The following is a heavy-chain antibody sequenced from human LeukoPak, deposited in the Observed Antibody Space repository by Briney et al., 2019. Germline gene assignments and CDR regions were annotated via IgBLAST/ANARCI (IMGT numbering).Heavy chain of an antibody. J-gene: IGHJ4*02. D-gene: IGHD2-15*01. CDR3: ARDVRRCGGGSCYRTSFDS. Sequence: PSETLSLTCTVSGGSISSSSYYWGWIRQPPGKGLEWIGSIYYSGSTCYNPSLKSRVAISVDTSKNQFSLKLSSVTAADTAVYYCARDVRRCGGGSCYRTSFDSWGQGTLVTVSS. CDR2: IYYSGST. CDR1: GGSISSSSYY. V-gene: IGHV4-39*07.